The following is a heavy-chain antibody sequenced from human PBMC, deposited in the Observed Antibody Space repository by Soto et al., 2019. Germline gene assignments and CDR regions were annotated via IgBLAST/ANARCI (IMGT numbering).Heavy chain of an antibody. V-gene: IGHV4-59*11. Sequence: ASETLCHTNTVAGGSIRSHDGSCIRQPPGKGLEWIGYIYYSGSTNYNPSLKSRVTISVDTSKNQFSLKLSSVTAADTAVYYCARQQWLVLNAFDIWGQGTMVTVSS. CDR1: GGSIRSHD. CDR3: ARQQWLVLNAFDI. J-gene: IGHJ3*02. CDR2: IYYSGST. D-gene: IGHD6-19*01.